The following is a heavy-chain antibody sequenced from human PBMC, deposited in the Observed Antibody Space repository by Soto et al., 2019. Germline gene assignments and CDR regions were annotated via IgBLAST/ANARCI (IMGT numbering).Heavy chain of an antibody. CDR3: ARGRGYCSGTTCSTHYYFYGMDV. Sequence: EVQLVESGGGLIQRGGSLRLSCAASGFNVSSNYMTWVRQAPGKGLEWVSVVYSGGGTHYADSVKGRFTISRDNSNNTVFLQMNSLRDEDTAVYFCARGRGYCSGTTCSTHYYFYGMDVWGQGTTVTVSS. CDR2: VYSGGGT. V-gene: IGHV3-53*01. D-gene: IGHD2-2*03. J-gene: IGHJ6*02. CDR1: GFNVSSNY.